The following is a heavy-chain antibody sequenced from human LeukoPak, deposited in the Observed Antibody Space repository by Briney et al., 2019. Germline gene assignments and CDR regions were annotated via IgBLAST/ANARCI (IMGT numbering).Heavy chain of an antibody. V-gene: IGHV1-69*05. J-gene: IGHJ4*02. CDR2: IIPIFGTA. D-gene: IGHD1-26*01. CDR1: GGTFSSYA. Sequence: GASVKVSCKASGGTFSSYAISWVRQAPGQGLEWMGGIIPIFGTANYAQKFQGRVTITRDTSASTAYMELSSLRSEDTAVYYCARNGGSYRFDYWGQGTLATVSS. CDR3: ARNGGSYRFDY.